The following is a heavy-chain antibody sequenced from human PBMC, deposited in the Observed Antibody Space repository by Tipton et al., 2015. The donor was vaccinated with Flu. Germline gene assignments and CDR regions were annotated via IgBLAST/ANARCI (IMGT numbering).Heavy chain of an antibody. CDR1: GGSISSSSYY. CDR3: AREHGDYVGHYFDY. Sequence: LRLSCTVSGGSISSSSYYWGWIRQPPGKGLEWIGSIYYSGSTYYNPSLKSRVTISVDTSKNQFSLKLSSVTAADTAVYYCAREHGDYVGHYFDYWGQGTLVTVSS. D-gene: IGHD4-17*01. V-gene: IGHV4-39*07. J-gene: IGHJ4*02. CDR2: IYYSGST.